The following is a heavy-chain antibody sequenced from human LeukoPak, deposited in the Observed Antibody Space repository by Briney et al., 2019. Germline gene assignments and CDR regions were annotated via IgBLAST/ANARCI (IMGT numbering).Heavy chain of an antibody. V-gene: IGHV3-23*01. D-gene: IGHD3-10*01. CDR1: GFTFSTYA. CDR3: VRQAGRAGGQ. CDR2: ISDNGGGT. Sequence: GGSLRLSCAASGFTFSTYAMSWVRQAPGKGLEWVSVISDNGGGTYYADSVKGRFTISRDNAKSFLYLQMNSLRVEDTAVYHCVRQAGRAGGQWGQGTLIAVSS. J-gene: IGHJ4*02.